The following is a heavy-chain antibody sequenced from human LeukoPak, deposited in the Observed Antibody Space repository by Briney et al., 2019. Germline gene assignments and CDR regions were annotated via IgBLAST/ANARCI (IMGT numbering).Heavy chain of an antibody. D-gene: IGHD2-21*01. CDR2: IKYDGNEK. Sequence: GGSLRLSCAASGFIFSTYWMTWVRQAPGKGLEWVATIKYDGNEKYYVDSVRGRFTISRDNAKNSLYLQMNSLTAEDTAVYYCVREWYSRADFNWGQGTLVSVSS. J-gene: IGHJ4*02. V-gene: IGHV3-7*01. CDR1: GFIFSTYW. CDR3: VREWYSRADFN.